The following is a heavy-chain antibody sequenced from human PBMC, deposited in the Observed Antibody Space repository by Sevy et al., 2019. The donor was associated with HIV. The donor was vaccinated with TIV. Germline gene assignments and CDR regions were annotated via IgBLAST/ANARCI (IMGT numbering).Heavy chain of an antibody. D-gene: IGHD2-8*01. J-gene: IGHJ4*02. CDR3: AREDSNGVCYSH. CDR1: GITFTIYT. Sequence: GGSLRLSCAASGITFTIYTMNWVRQAPGKGLEWVSSISSSSSYIYYAYSVKGRFTISRDNAESSLYLQMNSLRAEDTAVYYCAREDSNGVCYSHWGQGTLVTVSS. CDR2: ISSSSSYI. V-gene: IGHV3-21*01.